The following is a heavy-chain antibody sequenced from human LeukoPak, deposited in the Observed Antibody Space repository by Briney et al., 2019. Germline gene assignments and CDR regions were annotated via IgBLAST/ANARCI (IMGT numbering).Heavy chain of an antibody. V-gene: IGHV1-8*01. D-gene: IGHD3-10*01. Sequence: ASVKVSCKASGYTFTSYDINWVRQATGQGLEWMGWMNPNSGNTGYAQKFQGRVTMTRNTSISTAYMELSSLRSEDTAVYYCARGASLWFGELLSYYYYGMDVWGQGTTVTVSS. CDR1: GYTFTSYD. CDR3: ARGASLWFGELLSYYYYGMDV. CDR2: MNPNSGNT. J-gene: IGHJ6*02.